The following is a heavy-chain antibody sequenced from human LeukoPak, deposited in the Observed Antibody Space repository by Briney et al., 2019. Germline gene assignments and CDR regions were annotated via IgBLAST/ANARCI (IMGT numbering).Heavy chain of an antibody. CDR2: IYYSGST. D-gene: IGHD2-2*01. CDR1: GGSISSYY. CDR3: ARSRPGCSSTSCYAVDY. J-gene: IGHJ4*02. Sequence: PSETLSLTCTVSGGSISSYYWSWIRQPPGKGLEWIGYIYYSGSTNYNPSLKSRVTISVDTSKNQFSLKLSSVTAADTAVYYCARSRPGCSSTSCYAVDYWGQGTLVTVSS. V-gene: IGHV4-59*01.